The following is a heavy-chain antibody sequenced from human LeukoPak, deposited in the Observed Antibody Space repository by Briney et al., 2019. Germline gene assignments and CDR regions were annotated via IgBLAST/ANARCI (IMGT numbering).Heavy chain of an antibody. J-gene: IGHJ6*04. CDR2: ISGSGGST. Sequence: GGSLRLSCAASGFTFSSYGMSWVRQAPGKGLEWVSAISGSGGSTYYADSVKGRFTISRDNSKNTLYLQMNSLRAEDTAVYYCAKRYWDYYDSSGYDVWGKGTTVTISS. V-gene: IGHV3-23*01. CDR3: AKRYWDYYDSSGYDV. D-gene: IGHD3-22*01. CDR1: GFTFSSYG.